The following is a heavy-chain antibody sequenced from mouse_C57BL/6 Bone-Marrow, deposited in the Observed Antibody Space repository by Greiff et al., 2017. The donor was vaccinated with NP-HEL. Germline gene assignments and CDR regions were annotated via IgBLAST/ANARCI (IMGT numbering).Heavy chain of an antibody. Sequence: EVKVEESGGGLVQPGGSMTLSCAASGFTFSDAWMDWVRQSPEKGLEWVAEIRNKANNNATYYAESGKGRFTISRDDSKSSGYLQMNSLRAEDTGIYYCTRIDGFAYWGQGTLVTVSA. CDR3: TRIDGFAY. V-gene: IGHV6-6*01. J-gene: IGHJ3*01. CDR1: GFTFSDAW. CDR2: IRNKANNNAT. D-gene: IGHD2-3*01.